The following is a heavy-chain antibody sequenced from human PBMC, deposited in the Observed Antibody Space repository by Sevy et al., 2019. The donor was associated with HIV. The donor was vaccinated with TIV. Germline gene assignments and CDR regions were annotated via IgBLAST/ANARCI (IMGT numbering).Heavy chain of an antibody. V-gene: IGHV3-9*01. J-gene: IGHJ4*02. CDR2: ISWNSGSI. CDR3: AKDGGHSWSYYYFDF. D-gene: IGHD1-26*01. Sequence: GGSLRLSCAASGFTFDDYAMHWVRQAPGKGLEWVSGISWNSGSIGYADSVKGRFTISSDKAKNSLYLQMNSLRAEDTALYYGAKDGGHSWSYYYFDFWGQGTLVTVSS. CDR1: GFTFDDYA.